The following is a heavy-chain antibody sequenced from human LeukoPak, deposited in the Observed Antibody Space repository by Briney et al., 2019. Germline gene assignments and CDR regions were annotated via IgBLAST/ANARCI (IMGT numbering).Heavy chain of an antibody. CDR1: GGSISSGGYY. V-gene: IGHV4-31*03. CDR3: ARGPSWGSPLDY. J-gene: IGHJ4*02. CDR2: IYYSGST. D-gene: IGHD7-27*01. Sequence: SQTLSLTCTVSGGSISSGGYYWSWIRQHPGKGLEWIGYIYYSGSTYYNPSLKSRVTITVDTSKNQFSLKLSSVTAADTAVYYCARGPSWGSPLDYWGQGTLVTVSS.